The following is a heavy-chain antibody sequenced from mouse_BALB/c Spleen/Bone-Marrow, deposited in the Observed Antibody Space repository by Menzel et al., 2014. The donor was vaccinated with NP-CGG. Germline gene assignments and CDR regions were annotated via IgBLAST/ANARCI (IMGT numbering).Heavy chain of an antibody. CDR1: GYTFTTYW. Sequence: VQLQQSGAELVKPGAPVKLSCKASGYTFTTYWMNWVKQRPGRGLEWIGKIDPSDSESHYSQKFKDKATLTVDKSSSTACIQLSSLTSEDSAVYFCARSYGDYDAMDFWGQGTSVTVSS. V-gene: IGHV1-69*02. J-gene: IGHJ4*01. CDR3: ARSYGDYDAMDF. CDR2: IDPSDSES. D-gene: IGHD2-13*01.